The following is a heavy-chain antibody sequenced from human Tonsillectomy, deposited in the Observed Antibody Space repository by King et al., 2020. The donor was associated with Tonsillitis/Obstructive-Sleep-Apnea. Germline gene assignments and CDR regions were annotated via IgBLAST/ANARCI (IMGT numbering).Heavy chain of an antibody. CDR1: EFSFTNYE. D-gene: IGHD6-19*01. Sequence: VQLVESGGGLVQPGGSLRLSCAASEFSFTNYEMSWVRQAPGKGLEWVSYINNGGKTYYADSVKGRFTISRDNAKNSLFLQMSSLRAEDTAVYYCVREGVSGWSPYYFDYWGPGTLVTVSS. CDR3: VREGVSGWSPYYFDY. CDR2: INNGGKT. V-gene: IGHV3-48*03. J-gene: IGHJ4*02.